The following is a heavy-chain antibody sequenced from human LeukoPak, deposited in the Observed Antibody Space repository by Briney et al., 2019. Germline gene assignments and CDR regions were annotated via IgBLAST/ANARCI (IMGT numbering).Heavy chain of an antibody. CDR1: GYTFTSYY. J-gene: IGHJ4*02. CDR3: ATDKQITMVRGVIITKSSFDY. CDR2: INPSGGST. Sequence: ASVKVSCKASGYTFTSYYMHWVRQAPGQGLEWMGIINPSGGSTSYAQKFQGRVTMTRDTSTSTVYMELSSLRSEDTAVYYCATDKQITMVRGVIITKSSFDYWGQGTLVTVSS. D-gene: IGHD3-10*01. V-gene: IGHV1-46*01.